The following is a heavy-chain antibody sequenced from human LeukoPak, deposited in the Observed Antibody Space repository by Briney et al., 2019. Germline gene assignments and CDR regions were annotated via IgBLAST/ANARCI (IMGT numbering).Heavy chain of an antibody. J-gene: IGHJ4*02. CDR1: GFTFSSYS. CDR2: ITSSGSYT. CDR3: AKAAATQDESDY. Sequence: GGSLRLSCAASGFTFSSYSMNWVRQAPGKGLEWVASITSSGSYTYYAGSVKGRFTISRDNAKNSLYLQMNSLRAEDTAVYYCAKAAATQDESDYWGQGTLVTVSS. D-gene: IGHD6-25*01. V-gene: IGHV3-21*06.